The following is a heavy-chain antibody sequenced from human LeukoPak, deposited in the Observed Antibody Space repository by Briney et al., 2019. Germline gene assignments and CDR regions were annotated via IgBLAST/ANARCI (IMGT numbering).Heavy chain of an antibody. V-gene: IGHV3-74*01. CDR3: ARAMIVDPGDH. D-gene: IGHD3-22*01. CDR1: GFTFSSYW. Sequence: QTGGSLRLSCAASGFTFSSYWMHWVGQAPGKGLVWVSRINSDGSSTSYADSVKGRFTISRDNAKNTLYLQMNSLRAEDTAVYYCARAMIVDPGDHWGQGTLVTVSS. J-gene: IGHJ4*02. CDR2: INSDGSST.